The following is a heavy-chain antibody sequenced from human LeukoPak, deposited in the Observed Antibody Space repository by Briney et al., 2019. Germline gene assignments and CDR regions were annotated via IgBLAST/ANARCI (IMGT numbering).Heavy chain of an antibody. V-gene: IGHV3-30*18. CDR1: GFTFSSYG. CDR2: ISYDGSNK. Sequence: GGSLRLSCAASGFTFSSYGMLWVRQAPGKGLEWGAVISYDGSNKYYADSVKGRFTLSRDNSKNTLYLQLNSLRIEDTAVYYCANSVWGSYRHSPDCWGQGTLVTVSS. D-gene: IGHD3-16*02. J-gene: IGHJ4*02. CDR3: ANSVWGSYRHSPDC.